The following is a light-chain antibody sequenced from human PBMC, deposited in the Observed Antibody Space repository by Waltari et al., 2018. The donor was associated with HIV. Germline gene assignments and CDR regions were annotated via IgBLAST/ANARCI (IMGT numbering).Light chain of an antibody. Sequence: YVLTQPPSLSVAPGETARIPCGGINLDSESVHWYQQKSGQAPVSVMCDDSDRPSGVSARCSGSNAGGSATLTIREVAPGEEADYYCQVWDSSSDRPAFGGGTKLAVL. V-gene: IGLV3-21*04. J-gene: IGLJ3*02. CDR3: QVWDSSSDRPA. CDR1: NLDSES. CDR2: DDS.